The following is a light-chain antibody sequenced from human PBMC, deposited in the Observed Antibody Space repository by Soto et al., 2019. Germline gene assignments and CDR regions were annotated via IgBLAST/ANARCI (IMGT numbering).Light chain of an antibody. CDR2: DAS. CDR1: QSVSSY. V-gene: IGKV3-11*01. CDR3: QQRSNWPPWT. J-gene: IGKJ1*01. Sequence: EIVLTQSPATLSLSPGERATLSCRASQSVSSYLAWYQQKPGQAPRLLIYDASNRATGIPARFSGSGSGTDFTLNISSLEPKDFTVYYCQQRSNWPPWTFGQGTKVEIK.